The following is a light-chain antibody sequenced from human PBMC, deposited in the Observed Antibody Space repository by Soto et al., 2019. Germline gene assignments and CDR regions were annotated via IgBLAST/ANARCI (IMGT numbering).Light chain of an antibody. CDR3: QKYNTAPLT. CDR2: KAS. V-gene: IGKV1-5*03. J-gene: IGKJ4*01. Sequence: DIQMTQSPSTLSASVGDRVTITCRASQSISSWLAWYQQKPGKSPKLLIYKASSLEGGVPSRFSGSGSGTEFTLTISSLQPDDFATYYCQKYNTAPLTFGGGTKVEIK. CDR1: QSISSW.